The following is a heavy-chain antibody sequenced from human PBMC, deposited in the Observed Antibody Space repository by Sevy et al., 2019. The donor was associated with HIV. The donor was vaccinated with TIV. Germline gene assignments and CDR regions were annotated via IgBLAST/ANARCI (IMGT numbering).Heavy chain of an antibody. V-gene: IGHV4-59*08. J-gene: IGHJ4*02. CDR2: IDYTGST. Sequence: SETLSLTCAVSGGSISGYYWSWIRQPPGKGLEWIGYIDYTGSTNYSPSLNSRVTISVDTSKSQFSLKLNSVTAADTAFYYCARHEAGSGTYYNLIEYWGQGTLVTVSS. CDR3: ARHEAGSGTYYNLIEY. D-gene: IGHD3-10*01. CDR1: GGSISGYY.